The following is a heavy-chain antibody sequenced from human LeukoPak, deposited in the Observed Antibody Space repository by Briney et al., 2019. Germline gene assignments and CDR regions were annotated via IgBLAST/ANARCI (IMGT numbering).Heavy chain of an antibody. V-gene: IGHV3-23*01. CDR3: AGSSGWWALDY. J-gene: IGHJ4*02. D-gene: IGHD6-19*01. CDR2: ISGSGSDT. Sequence: PGGSLRLSCAASGLTFTNYGMTWVRQAPGKGLEWVSSISGSGSDTYYADSVKGRFTISRDNSKDTLYVQMDSLRAEDTAIYYCAGSSGWWALDYWGQGTLVTVSS. CDR1: GLTFTNYG.